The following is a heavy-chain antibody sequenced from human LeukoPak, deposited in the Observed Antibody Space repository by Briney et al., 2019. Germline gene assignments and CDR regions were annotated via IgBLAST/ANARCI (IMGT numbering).Heavy chain of an antibody. Sequence: EASVKVSCKASGGTFSSYAISWVRQAPGQGLEWMGGIIPIFGTANYAQKFQGRVTITADESTSTAYMELSSLRSEDTAVYYCARLRRPRNYYYYYGMDVWGQGTTVTVSS. V-gene: IGHV1-69*13. J-gene: IGHJ6*02. CDR3: ARLRRPRNYYYYYGMDV. CDR2: IIPIFGTA. CDR1: GGTFSSYA. D-gene: IGHD1-14*01.